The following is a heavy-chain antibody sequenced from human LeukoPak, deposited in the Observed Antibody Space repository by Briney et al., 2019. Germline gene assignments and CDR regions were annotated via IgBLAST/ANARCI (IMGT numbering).Heavy chain of an antibody. V-gene: IGHV4-59*08. Sequence: PSETLSLTCTVSGGSISSYYWSWIRQPPGKGLEWIGYIYYSGSTNYNPSLKNRVTISVDTSKNQFSLKLSSVTAADTAVYYCARLPHYYGSGSYLVDPWGQGTLVTVSS. J-gene: IGHJ5*02. CDR2: IYYSGST. CDR3: ARLPHYYGSGSYLVDP. CDR1: GGSISSYY. D-gene: IGHD3-10*01.